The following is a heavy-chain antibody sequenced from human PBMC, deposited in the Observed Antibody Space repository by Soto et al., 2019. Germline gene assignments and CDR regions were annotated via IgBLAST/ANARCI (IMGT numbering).Heavy chain of an antibody. D-gene: IGHD3-16*02. CDR1: GYTFTSYD. J-gene: IGHJ6*03. CDR3: ARGYDDYIWGSYRYTHYYYYYMDV. V-gene: IGHV1-8*01. CDR2: MNPNSGNT. Sequence: GASVKVSCKASGYTFTSYDINWVRQATGQGLEWMGWMNPNSGNTGYAQKFQGRVTMTRNTSISTAYMELSSLRSEDTAVYYCARGYDDYIWGSYRYTHYYYYYMDVWGKGTTVTAP.